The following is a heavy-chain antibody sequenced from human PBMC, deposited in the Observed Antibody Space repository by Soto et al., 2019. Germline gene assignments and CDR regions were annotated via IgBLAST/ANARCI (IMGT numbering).Heavy chain of an antibody. D-gene: IGHD5-12*01. CDR2: IIPLFGTP. J-gene: IGHJ4*02. CDR3: ASERVAEMATGGYFDN. CDR1: GGTFSDLA. Sequence: QVHLVQSGAEVKKRGSSVKVSCKTSGGTFSDLAFSWVRQAPRQGLEWVGGIIPLFGTPNYAQKFQGRVTITADESSSTVYMELRNLRSEDTAVYYCASERVAEMATGGYFDNWGQGTLVTVSS. V-gene: IGHV1-69*01.